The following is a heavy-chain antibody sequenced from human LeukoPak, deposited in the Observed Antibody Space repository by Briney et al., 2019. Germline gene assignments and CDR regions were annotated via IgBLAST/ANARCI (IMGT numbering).Heavy chain of an antibody. D-gene: IGHD1-26*01. J-gene: IGHJ4*02. CDR3: ARRAPYLPFDY. CDR1: GGSISSGGYY. CDR2: IYYSGST. Sequence: SETLSLTCTVSGGSISSGGYYWSWIRQHPGKGLEWIGYIYYSGSTYYNPSLKSRVTILVDTSKNQFSLKLSSVTAADTAVYYCARRAPYLPFDYWGQGTLVTVSS. V-gene: IGHV4-31*03.